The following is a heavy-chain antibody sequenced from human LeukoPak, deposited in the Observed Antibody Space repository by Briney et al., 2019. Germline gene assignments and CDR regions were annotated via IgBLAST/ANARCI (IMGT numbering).Heavy chain of an antibody. V-gene: IGHV4-59*12. D-gene: IGHD6-19*01. CDR3: TREPVP. J-gene: IGHJ4*02. Sequence: KASETLSLTCTVSGGSISSYYWSWIRQPPGKGLEWIGYIYYSGSTNYNPSLKSRVTISADMSKNQLSLKLTSVTAADTAVYYCTREPVPWGQGTLVTVSS. CDR2: IYYSGST. CDR1: GGSISSYY.